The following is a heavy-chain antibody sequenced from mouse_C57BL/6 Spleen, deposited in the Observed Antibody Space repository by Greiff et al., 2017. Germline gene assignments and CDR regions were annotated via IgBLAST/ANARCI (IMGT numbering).Heavy chain of an antibody. J-gene: IGHJ4*01. Sequence: QVHVKQPGAELVKPGASVKLSCKASGYTFTSYWMHWVKQRPGQGLEGIGMIHPNSGSTNYNEKFKSKATLTVDKSSSTAYMQLSSLTSEDSAVYYCAREEFYYSNSYAMDYWGQGTSVTVSS. CDR2: IHPNSGST. CDR3: AREEFYYSNSYAMDY. D-gene: IGHD2-5*01. CDR1: GYTFTSYW. V-gene: IGHV1-64*01.